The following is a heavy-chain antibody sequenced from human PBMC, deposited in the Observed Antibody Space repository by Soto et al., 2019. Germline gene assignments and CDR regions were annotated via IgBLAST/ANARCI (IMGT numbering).Heavy chain of an antibody. Sequence: EVQLVESGGGLVQPGGSLRLSCAASGFTISSYWMHWVRQAPGKGLVWVSRINSDGSGAYYADPVKGRFTISRDNAKNTVYLHMNRLRAEDTALYYCARGLKNYYGMDVWGQGTTVTVSS. CDR2: INSDGSGA. J-gene: IGHJ6*02. V-gene: IGHV3-74*01. CDR1: GFTISSYW. CDR3: ARGLKNYYGMDV.